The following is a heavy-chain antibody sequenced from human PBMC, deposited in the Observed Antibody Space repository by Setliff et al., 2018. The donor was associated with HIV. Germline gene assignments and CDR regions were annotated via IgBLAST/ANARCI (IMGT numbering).Heavy chain of an antibody. CDR2: INWNGGST. J-gene: IGHJ3*02. CDR1: GFTFDDYG. CDR3: ARDRRLFGAFDI. Sequence: LRLSCAASGFTFDDYGMSWVRQAPGKGLEWVSGINWNGGSTSYADSVKGRFTISRDNAKNSLYLQMNSLRAEDTALFYCARDRRLFGAFDIWGQGTMVTVSS. V-gene: IGHV3-20*04. D-gene: IGHD3-22*01.